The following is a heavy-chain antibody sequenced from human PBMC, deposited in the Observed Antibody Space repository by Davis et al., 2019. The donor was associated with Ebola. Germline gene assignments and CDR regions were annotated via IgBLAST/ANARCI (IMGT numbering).Heavy chain of an antibody. CDR2: IYSGGST. V-gene: IGHV3-53*04. CDR3: AGDLRPGV. CDR1: GFTVSSNY. Sequence: GESLKISCTASGFTVSSNYMSWVRQAPGKGLEWVSVIYSGGSTYYADSVKGRFTISRHNSKNTLYLQMNSLRAEDAAVYYCAGDLRPGVGGQGTLVTVSS. J-gene: IGHJ4*02.